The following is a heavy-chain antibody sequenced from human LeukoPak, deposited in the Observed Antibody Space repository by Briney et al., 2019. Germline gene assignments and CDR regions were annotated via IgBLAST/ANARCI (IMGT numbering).Heavy chain of an antibody. J-gene: IGHJ4*02. Sequence: GGPLRLSCTASGFTFYDYDMRWVRDAPREGLEGVCALYSNGATTNYPDSVKGRFTISRNNAKNSLYLQMNSLRAEDTAVYYCARESYYDSSGYYGHGDYWGQGTLVTVSS. CDR3: ARESYYDSSGYYGHGDY. V-gene: IGHV3-20*04. CDR2: LYSNGATT. CDR1: GFTFYDYD. D-gene: IGHD3-22*01.